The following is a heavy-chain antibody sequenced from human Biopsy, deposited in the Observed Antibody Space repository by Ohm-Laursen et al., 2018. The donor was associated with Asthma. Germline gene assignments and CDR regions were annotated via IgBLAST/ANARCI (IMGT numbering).Heavy chain of an antibody. CDR3: ARTYYDFLTGQVKDVFGV. Sequence: SSVKVSCKPSGYNFISFAIHWVRQAPGQRLEWMGWVNTGNGDAKYSQKFQGRVTITRDTSTSTAYMELRSLRSEDTATYYCARTYYDFLTGQVKDVFGVWGQGTMVTVSS. D-gene: IGHD3-9*01. CDR1: GYNFISFA. J-gene: IGHJ3*01. CDR2: VNTGNGDA. V-gene: IGHV1-3*04.